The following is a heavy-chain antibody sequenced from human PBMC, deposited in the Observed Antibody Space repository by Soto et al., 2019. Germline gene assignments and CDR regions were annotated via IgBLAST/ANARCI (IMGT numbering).Heavy chain of an antibody. J-gene: IGHJ4*02. CDR3: VRDVSVSSGSFGGY. CDR2: ISTYTGNT. D-gene: IGHD3-10*01. V-gene: IGHV1-18*01. CDR1: GYTFNTYG. Sequence: QVQLVQSRPELKKPGAAVRVSCKASGYTFNTYGLSWVRQAPGQGLEWMGWISTYTGNTDYPQRFQGRVTMDTDTSTSTAYLDLRSLTSEDTAVYYCVRDVSVSSGSFGGYWGQGTLVTVSS.